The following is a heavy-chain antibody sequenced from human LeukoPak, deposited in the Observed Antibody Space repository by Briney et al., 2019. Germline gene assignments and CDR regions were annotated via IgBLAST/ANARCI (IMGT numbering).Heavy chain of an antibody. Sequence: SETLSLTCAVSGGSISSDSYYWSWIRQPAGKGLEWIGRIYTSGSTNYNPSLKGRVTISLDTSKNQFSLKLSSVTAADTAVYYCARTTSTLFFDIWGQGTMVTVSS. CDR3: ARTTSTLFFDI. CDR2: IYTSGST. D-gene: IGHD2/OR15-2a*01. V-gene: IGHV4-61*02. CDR1: GGSISSDSYY. J-gene: IGHJ3*02.